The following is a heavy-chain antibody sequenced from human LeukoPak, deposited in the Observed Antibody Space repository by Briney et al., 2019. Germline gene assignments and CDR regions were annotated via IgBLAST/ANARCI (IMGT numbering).Heavy chain of an antibody. CDR2: ISGSGGST. CDR3: AKDDRTFVNCSGGSCYNYYYYGMDV. CDR1: GFTFSSYA. J-gene: IGHJ6*02. D-gene: IGHD2-15*01. Sequence: PGGSLRLSCAASGFTFSSYAMSWVRQAPGKGLEWVSAISGSGGSTYYADSVKGRFTISRDNSKNSLYLQMNSLRTEDTALYYCAKDDRTFVNCSGGSCYNYYYYGMDVWGQGTTVTVSS. V-gene: IGHV3-23*01.